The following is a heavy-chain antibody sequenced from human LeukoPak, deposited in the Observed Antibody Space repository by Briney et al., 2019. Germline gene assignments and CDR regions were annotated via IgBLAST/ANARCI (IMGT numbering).Heavy chain of an antibody. D-gene: IGHD4/OR15-4a*01. V-gene: IGHV4-59*01. CDR3: ARDKYGATDYFDY. CDR1: GGSISGYY. J-gene: IGHJ4*02. Sequence: SEALSLTCTVSGGSISGYYWSWIRQPPGKGLEWIGYIFYSGSTNYNPSLKSRVTISVDTSKSQFSLKLSSVTAADTAVYYCARDKYGATDYFDYWGQGTLVIVSS. CDR2: IFYSGST.